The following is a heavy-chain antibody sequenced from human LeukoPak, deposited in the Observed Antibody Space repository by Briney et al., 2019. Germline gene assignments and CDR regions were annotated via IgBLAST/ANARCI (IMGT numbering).Heavy chain of an antibody. J-gene: IGHJ4*02. Sequence: PSETLSLTCAVYGGSFSGYYWSWIRQPPGKGLEWIGEINHSGSTNHNPSLKSRVTTSVDTSKNQFSLKLSSVTAADTAVYYCAGLGYSSSRNDYWGQGTLVTVSS. CDR1: GGSFSGYY. D-gene: IGHD6-13*01. CDR3: AGLGYSSSRNDY. V-gene: IGHV4-34*01. CDR2: INHSGST.